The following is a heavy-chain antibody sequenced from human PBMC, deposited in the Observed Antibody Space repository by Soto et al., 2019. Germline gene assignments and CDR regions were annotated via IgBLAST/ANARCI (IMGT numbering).Heavy chain of an antibody. Sequence: GGSLRLSCAASGLKVSSWMSWVRQAPGKGLERVAIMTYDGINKYKADSVKGRFTISRDNSKNTLYLQINSLRAEDTAVYYCARVSVRGVIITPYFDYWGQGTLVTVSS. CDR2: MTYDGINK. CDR1: GLKVSSW. J-gene: IGHJ4*02. CDR3: ARVSVRGVIITPYFDY. D-gene: IGHD3-10*01. V-gene: IGHV3-30*03.